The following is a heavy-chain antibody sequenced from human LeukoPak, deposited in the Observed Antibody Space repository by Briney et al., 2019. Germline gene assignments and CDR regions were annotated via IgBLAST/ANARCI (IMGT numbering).Heavy chain of an antibody. D-gene: IGHD2-15*01. CDR2: VHYSGIT. CDR1: DDSFSNYY. V-gene: IGHV4-59*01. Sequence: SETLSLTCSVSDDSFSNYYWSWIRQPPGKGLEWIGYVHYSGITNYNPSLKSRVTISIDTSKDQLSLKLSSVTAADTAVYYCARGGGTFDFWGQGTLVTVSS. J-gene: IGHJ4*02. CDR3: ARGGGTFDF.